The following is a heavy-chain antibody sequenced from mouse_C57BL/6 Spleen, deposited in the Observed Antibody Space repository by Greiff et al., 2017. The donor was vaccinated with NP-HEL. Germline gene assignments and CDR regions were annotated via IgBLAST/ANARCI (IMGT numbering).Heavy chain of an antibody. CDR1: GFTFSSYA. CDR2: ISSGGDYI. Sequence: EVMLVESGEGLVKPGGSLKLSCAASGFTFSSYAMSWVRQTPEKRLEWVAYISSGGDYIYYADTVKGRFTISRDNARNTLYLQMSSLKSEDTAMYYCTRAPYYSNSYFDYWGQGTTLTVSS. CDR3: TRAPYYSNSYFDY. J-gene: IGHJ2*01. D-gene: IGHD2-5*01. V-gene: IGHV5-9-1*02.